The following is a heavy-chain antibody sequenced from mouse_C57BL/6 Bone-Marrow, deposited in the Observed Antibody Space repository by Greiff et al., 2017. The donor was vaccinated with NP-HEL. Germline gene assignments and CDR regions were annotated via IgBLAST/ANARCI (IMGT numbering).Heavy chain of an antibody. CDR2: IYPGSGST. D-gene: IGHD4-1*01. J-gene: IGHJ2*01. CDR3: AREVFYWEYFDY. V-gene: IGHV1-55*01. CDR1: GYTFTSYW. Sequence: VQLQQPGAELVKPGASVKMSCKASGYTFTSYWITWVKQRPGQGLEWIGDIYPGSGSTNYNEKFKSKATLTADKSSSTAYMELRSLTSEDSAVYFCAREVFYWEYFDYWGQGTTLTVSS.